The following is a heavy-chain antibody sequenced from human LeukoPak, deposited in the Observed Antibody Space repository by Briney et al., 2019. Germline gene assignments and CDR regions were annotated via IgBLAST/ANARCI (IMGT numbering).Heavy chain of an antibody. Sequence: GGSLRLSCAASGISFSSYEMNWVRQAPGKGLEWFSCISSSGTTMYYADSVRGRFTISRDDAKNSLSLQMHSLRGEDTAVYYCVREVAGYDTAWLHAFDIWGQGTMVTVAS. V-gene: IGHV3-48*03. D-gene: IGHD2-15*01. CDR3: VREVAGYDTAWLHAFDI. J-gene: IGHJ3*02. CDR2: ISSSGTTM. CDR1: GISFSSYE.